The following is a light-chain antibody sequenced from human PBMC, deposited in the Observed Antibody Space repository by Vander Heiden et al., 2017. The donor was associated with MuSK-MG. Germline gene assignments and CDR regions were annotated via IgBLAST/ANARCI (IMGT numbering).Light chain of an antibody. Sequence: EIVMTQSPATLSVSPGERATLSCSASQSVSSNLAWYQQKPGQDPRLLIYGASSRATGIPARFSGSGSGTEFTLTISSMQSEDFAVYYCQQYNNWTPLTFGGGTKVEIK. CDR2: GAS. J-gene: IGKJ4*01. V-gene: IGKV3-15*01. CDR1: QSVSSN. CDR3: QQYNNWTPLT.